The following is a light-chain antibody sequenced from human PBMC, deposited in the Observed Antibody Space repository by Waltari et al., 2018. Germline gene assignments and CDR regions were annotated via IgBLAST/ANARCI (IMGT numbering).Light chain of an antibody. Sequence: QSVVTQSPSASGTPGQTVTISCSGDNSNIGTTAISWYKHLPGTAPTRLIYNTHQRASGVPDRFPASKSGTSASLAISGLQSDDEADYYCAAWDDSVKDWKFGGGTRLTVL. CDR3: AAWDDSVKDWK. V-gene: IGLV1-44*01. CDR2: NTH. J-gene: IGLJ2*01. CDR1: NSNIGTTA.